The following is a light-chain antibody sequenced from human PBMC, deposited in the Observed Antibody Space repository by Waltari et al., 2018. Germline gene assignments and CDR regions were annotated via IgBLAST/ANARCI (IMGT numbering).Light chain of an antibody. V-gene: IGKV3-11*01. Sequence: EVVLTQSPATLSLSPVERATLSCRASQSVYTYLAWYQQRPGQHPRLLIYTASNRASGVPARFSGSGSGTDFTLTITSLEPEDFAVYYCQQRSNWPLPFGGGTKVEIK. CDR1: QSVYTY. CDR3: QQRSNWPLP. J-gene: IGKJ4*01. CDR2: TAS.